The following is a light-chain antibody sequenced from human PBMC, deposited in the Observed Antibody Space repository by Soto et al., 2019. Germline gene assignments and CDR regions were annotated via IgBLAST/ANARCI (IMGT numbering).Light chain of an antibody. Sequence: EIVLTQSPDTLSLSPGERATLSCRASQSVSSYLAWYQQKPGQAPRLLIYDVSIRATGIPARFSGSGSGTDFTLTISSLEPEDFAIYYCQQRSDWPLTFGGGTKVEIK. J-gene: IGKJ4*01. CDR2: DVS. CDR1: QSVSSY. V-gene: IGKV3-11*01. CDR3: QQRSDWPLT.